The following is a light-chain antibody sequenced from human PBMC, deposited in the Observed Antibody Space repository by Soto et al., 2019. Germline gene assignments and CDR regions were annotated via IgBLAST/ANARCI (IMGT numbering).Light chain of an antibody. CDR2: GAS. CDR1: QTVSTNY. J-gene: IGKJ2*01. CDR3: QQRSNWPPGYT. Sequence: EIVLAQSPATLSLSPGERATLSCRASQTVSTNYLAWSQQKAGQAPRLLMVGASSRASGIPDRFNGSGSGADFTLAVSSLEPEDFAVYYCQQRSNWPPGYTFGQGTKLEIK. V-gene: IGKV3D-20*02.